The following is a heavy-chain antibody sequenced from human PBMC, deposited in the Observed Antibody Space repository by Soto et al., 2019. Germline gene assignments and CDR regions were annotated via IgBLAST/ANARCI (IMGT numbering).Heavy chain of an antibody. J-gene: IGHJ4*02. CDR2: IYPGDSDT. CDR1: GYXFTTYS. V-gene: IGHV5-51*01. CDR3: ATGGYCSGTRCYNFFAY. Sequence: EXLKISCQSSGYXFTTYSLGWVRHIPGKGLEWMGIIYPGDSDTRYSPSFQCQVTISADKSISTAYLQWSSLKDSDTAIYYSATGGYCSGTRCYNFFAYWGQGTLVTVSS. D-gene: IGHD2-2*02.